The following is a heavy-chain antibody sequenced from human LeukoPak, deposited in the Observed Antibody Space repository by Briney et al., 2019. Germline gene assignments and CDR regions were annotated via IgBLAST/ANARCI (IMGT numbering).Heavy chain of an antibody. CDR3: VRDLELVYYDSSAYEH. J-gene: IGHJ4*02. V-gene: IGHV3-74*01. Sequence: QPGGSLRLSCAASGFTFSAYWMHWVRQVPGKGLEWVSRINNDGSSTTYADSVKGRFTISRDNAKNTLFLQMNSPRVEDTAVYYCVRDLELVYYDSSAYEHWGQGNLVTVSS. D-gene: IGHD3-22*01. CDR2: INNDGSST. CDR1: GFTFSAYW.